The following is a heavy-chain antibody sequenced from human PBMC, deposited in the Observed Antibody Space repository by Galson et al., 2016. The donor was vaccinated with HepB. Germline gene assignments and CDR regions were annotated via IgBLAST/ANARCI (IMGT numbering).Heavy chain of an antibody. CDR1: GFTFSRYG. CDR3: AREWLQYSLAYYHGMDV. Sequence: SLRLSCAASGFTFSRYGMHWVRQAPGKGLEWVAAIWYDGSKEFYVDSVKGRFTISRDNSKNTLYLQISSLRVEDTAVYFCAREWLQYSLAYYHGMDVWGKGTTVTVSS. D-gene: IGHD5-24*01. CDR2: IWYDGSKE. J-gene: IGHJ6*04. V-gene: IGHV3-33*01.